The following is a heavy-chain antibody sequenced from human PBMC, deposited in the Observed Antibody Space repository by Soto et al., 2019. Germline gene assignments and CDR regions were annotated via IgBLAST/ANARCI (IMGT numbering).Heavy chain of an antibody. CDR3: ATSIYSNGWFVH. V-gene: IGHV1-46*01. CDR2: INPSGGNT. CDR1: GYTFTDYY. J-gene: IGHJ5*02. Sequence: QVQLVQSGAEVRKPGASVKISCKASGYTFTDYYLHWVRQSPGQGLEWMGIINPSGGNTSYPQNFQGRVTMTRDSSTSTVFMDLSSLRSEDTALYHCATSIYSNGWFVHWGQGTLVTVSS. D-gene: IGHD6-19*01.